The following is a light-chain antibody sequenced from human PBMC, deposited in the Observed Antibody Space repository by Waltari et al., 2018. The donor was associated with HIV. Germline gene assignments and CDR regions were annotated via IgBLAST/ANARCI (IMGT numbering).Light chain of an antibody. Sequence: QSALTPPPSASGSPGQSVTISCPGTSSDVGAYNYVSWSQQHPGKAPKLMIYDVTKRPSGVPDRFSGSKSGNTASLTVAGLQAEDEADYYCASHAGSKDVFGGGTRLTVL. CDR1: SSDVGAYNY. CDR3: ASHAGSKDV. J-gene: IGLJ2*01. V-gene: IGLV2-8*01. CDR2: DVT.